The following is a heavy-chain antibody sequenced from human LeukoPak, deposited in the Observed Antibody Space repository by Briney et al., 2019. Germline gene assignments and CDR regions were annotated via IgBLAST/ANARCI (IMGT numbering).Heavy chain of an antibody. CDR3: AKGSGYGSGWYYFDY. J-gene: IGHJ4*02. CDR1: GFTFSNYA. D-gene: IGHD6-19*01. CDR2: ISGSGGST. Sequence: GSPRLSCAASGFTFSNYAMNWVRQAPGKGLDWVSAISGSGGSTEYTDSVKGRFTISRDNSNNTLYLQMNSLRAEDTAVYFCAKGSGYGSGWYYFDYWGRGTLVTVSS. V-gene: IGHV3-23*01.